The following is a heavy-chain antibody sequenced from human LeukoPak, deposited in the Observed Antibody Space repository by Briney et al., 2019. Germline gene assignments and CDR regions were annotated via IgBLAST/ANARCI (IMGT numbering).Heavy chain of an antibody. CDR3: ARARGGSGSYYQGFDY. CDR2: IYYSGST. CDR1: GGSISSYY. V-gene: IGHV4-59*01. Sequence: SETLFLTCTVSGGSISSYYWSWIRQPPGKGLEWIGYIYYSGSTNYNPSLKSRVTISVDTSKNQFSLKLSSVTAADTAVYYCARARGGSGSYYQGFDYWGQGTLVTVSS. J-gene: IGHJ4*02. D-gene: IGHD3-10*01.